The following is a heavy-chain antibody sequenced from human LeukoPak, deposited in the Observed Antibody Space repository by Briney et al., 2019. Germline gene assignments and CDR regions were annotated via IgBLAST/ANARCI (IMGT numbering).Heavy chain of an antibody. V-gene: IGHV3-7*01. D-gene: IGHD3-10*02. CDR2: IKQDGSEK. J-gene: IGHJ6*02. CDR3: ARAGMFGEFYYYGMDV. Sequence: GGSLRLSCAASGFTFSSYWMSWVRQAPRKGLEWVANIKQDGSEKYYVDSVEGRFTISRDNAKNSLYLQMNSLRAEDTAVYYCARAGMFGEFYYYGMDVWGQGTTVTVSS. CDR1: GFTFSSYW.